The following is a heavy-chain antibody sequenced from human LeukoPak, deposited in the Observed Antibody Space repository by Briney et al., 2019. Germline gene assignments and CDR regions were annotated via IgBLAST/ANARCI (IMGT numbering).Heavy chain of an antibody. V-gene: IGHV4-30-4*02. J-gene: IGHJ3*02. D-gene: IGHD2-8*01. Sequence: SETLSLTCTVSGGSISSGDYYWSWIRQPPGKGLEWIGYIYYSGSTYYNPSLKSRVTISVDTSKNQFSLKLSSVTAADTAVYYCARGLVYLSSSHVAAFDIWGQGTMVTVSS. CDR2: IYYSGST. CDR3: ARGLVYLSSSHVAAFDI. CDR1: GGSISSGDYY.